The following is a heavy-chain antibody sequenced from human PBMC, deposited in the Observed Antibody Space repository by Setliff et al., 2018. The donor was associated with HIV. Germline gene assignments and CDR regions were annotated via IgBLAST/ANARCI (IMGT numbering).Heavy chain of an antibody. D-gene: IGHD2-2*01. CDR1: GGTFSNYG. CDR3: ARDFGGYCSSMSCPGLFDP. J-gene: IGHJ5*02. Sequence: RASVKVSCKASGGTFSNYGMSWVRQAPGQGLEWMGGIIPISGTANYAQNFQGRVTITKDESTSTAYMELSGLSSEDTAVYYCARDFGGYCSSMSCPGLFDPWGQGTLVTVSS. CDR2: IIPISGTA. V-gene: IGHV1-69*05.